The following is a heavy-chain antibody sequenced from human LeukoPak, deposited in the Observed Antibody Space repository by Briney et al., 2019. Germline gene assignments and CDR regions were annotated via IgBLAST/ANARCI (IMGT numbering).Heavy chain of an antibody. CDR1: GFTFSIYG. V-gene: IGHV3-30*02. D-gene: IGHD6-19*01. J-gene: IGHJ4*02. Sequence: TGGSLRLSCAASGFTFSIYGMHWVRQAPGKGLEWVAFIRYDGSNKYYVDSVKGRFTISRDNSKNTLYLQMNSLRAEDTAVYYCAKDPYRIAVAGTGPDYWGQGTLVTVSS. CDR3: AKDPYRIAVAGTGPDY. CDR2: IRYDGSNK.